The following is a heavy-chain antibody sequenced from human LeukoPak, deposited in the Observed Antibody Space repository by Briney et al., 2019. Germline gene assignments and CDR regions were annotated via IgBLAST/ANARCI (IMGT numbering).Heavy chain of an antibody. J-gene: IGHJ4*02. Sequence: PSETLSLTCTVPGDSISSGGHYWTWIRQHPGKGLEWIGFIHNSGITYYSPSLKSRVTISLDTSKNQFSLRLTSVTAADTAVYYCAKILGYSYGQADFWGQGTLVTVSS. CDR1: GDSISSGGHY. V-gene: IGHV4-31*03. CDR3: AKILGYSYGQADF. CDR2: IHNSGIT. D-gene: IGHD5-18*01.